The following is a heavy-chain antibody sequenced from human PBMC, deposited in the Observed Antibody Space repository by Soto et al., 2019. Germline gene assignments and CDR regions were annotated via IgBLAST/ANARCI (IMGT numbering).Heavy chain of an antibody. CDR3: ARDRITMIVVATSDAFDI. CDR2: INSDGSST. J-gene: IGHJ3*02. CDR1: GFTFSSYW. Sequence: VGSLRLSCAASGFTFSSYWMHWVRQAPGKGLVWVSRINSDGSSTSYADSVKGRFTISRDNAKNTLYLQMNSLRAEDTAVYYCARDRITMIVVATSDAFDIWGQGTMVTVSS. D-gene: IGHD3-22*01. V-gene: IGHV3-74*01.